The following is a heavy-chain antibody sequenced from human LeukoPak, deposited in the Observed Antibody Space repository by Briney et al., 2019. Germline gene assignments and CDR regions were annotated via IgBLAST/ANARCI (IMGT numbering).Heavy chain of an antibody. Sequence: GASVKVSCKASGYTFTSYYMHWVRQAPGQGLEWMGIINPSGGSTSYAQKFQGRVTMTRDMSTSTVYMGLSSLRSEDTAVYYCARDLLLWFGESLGPFDYWGQGTLVTVSS. V-gene: IGHV1-46*01. CDR1: GYTFTSYY. J-gene: IGHJ4*02. CDR2: INPSGGST. CDR3: ARDLLLWFGESLGPFDY. D-gene: IGHD3-10*01.